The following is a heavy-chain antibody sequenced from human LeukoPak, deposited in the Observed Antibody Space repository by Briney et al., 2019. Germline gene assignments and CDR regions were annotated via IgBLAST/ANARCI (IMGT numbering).Heavy chain of an antibody. J-gene: IGHJ3*02. CDR1: GFTLSNYA. CDR3: AKVSSAWYGDTFDI. V-gene: IGHV3-23*01. CDR2: ISGSGSST. D-gene: IGHD6-19*01. Sequence: GGSLRLSCTASGFTLSNYAMNWVRQAPGKGLEWVSGISGSGSSTSYVDSVKGRFSISRDNSKKTLYLQMNSLRVEDTAVYYCAKVSSAWYGDTFDIWGQGTMVTVSS.